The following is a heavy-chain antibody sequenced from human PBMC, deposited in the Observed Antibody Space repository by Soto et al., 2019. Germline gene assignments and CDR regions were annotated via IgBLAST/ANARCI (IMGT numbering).Heavy chain of an antibody. J-gene: IGHJ4*02. CDR1: GGSFSGYY. V-gene: IGHV4-34*01. Sequence: PSETLSLTCAVSGGSFSGYYWSWIRQPPGKGLEWIGEINHSGSTNYNPSLKSRVTISVDTSKNQFSLKLSSVTAADTAVYYCARDSPGIAVAGTVDYWGQGTLVTVSS. D-gene: IGHD6-19*01. CDR2: INHSGST. CDR3: ARDSPGIAVAGTVDY.